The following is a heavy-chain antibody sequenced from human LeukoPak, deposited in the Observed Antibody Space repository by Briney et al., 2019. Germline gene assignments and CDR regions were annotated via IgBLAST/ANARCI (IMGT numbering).Heavy chain of an antibody. V-gene: IGHV1-2*02. CDR1: GYTFTGYY. CDR3: ARVGVYYYDSSGYYLLDY. Sequence: ASVKVSCKASGYTFTGYYVHWVRQAPGQGLEWMGWLNPNNGGTNYAQKFQGRVTMTRNTSISTAYMELSSLRSEDTAVYYCARVGVYYYDSSGYYLLDYWGQGTLVTVSS. D-gene: IGHD3-22*01. CDR2: LNPNNGGT. J-gene: IGHJ4*02.